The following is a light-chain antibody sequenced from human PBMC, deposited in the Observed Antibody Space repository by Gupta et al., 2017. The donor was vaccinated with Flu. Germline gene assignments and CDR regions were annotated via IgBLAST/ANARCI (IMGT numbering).Light chain of an antibody. CDR1: VLLRQY. Sequence: SHELTQPPSVSVSPGQTARITCSGDVLLRQYVYWYQQKAGQAPVMVICKDTERPSGIPERFAGSTSGTTTTLTISGVQVEDEADYYCNSADRGGIYWAFGGGTKLTVL. CDR2: KDT. J-gene: IGLJ3*02. CDR3: NSADRGGIYWA. V-gene: IGLV3-25*03.